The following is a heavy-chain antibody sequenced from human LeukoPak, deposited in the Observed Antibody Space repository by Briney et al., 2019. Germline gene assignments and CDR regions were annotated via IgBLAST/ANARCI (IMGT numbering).Heavy chain of an antibody. Sequence: ASVKVSCKASGYTFTSYEIYWVRQATGQGLEWMGWMHPNSGNTVYAQKLQGRVTMSRNTSISTAYMELSTLRSEDTAVYYCARGVFWTSRAGMDVWGQGTTVTVSS. D-gene: IGHD3/OR15-3a*01. CDR1: GYTFTSYE. J-gene: IGHJ6*02. CDR3: ARGVFWTSRAGMDV. V-gene: IGHV1-8*01. CDR2: MHPNSGNT.